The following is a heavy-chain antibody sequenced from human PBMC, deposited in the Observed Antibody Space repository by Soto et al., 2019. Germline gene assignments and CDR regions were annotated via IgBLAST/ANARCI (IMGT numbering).Heavy chain of an antibody. J-gene: IGHJ4*02. Sequence: PGGSLRLSCTASGFTFSGHAMHWVRQAPGKGLEWVAQIWYDGNNKHYTDSVKGRFTISRDNSENTLYLQMDSLSGEDAAVYYCAKDTYYHDSSGYYIFDFWGQGTLVTVSS. V-gene: IGHV3-30*02. CDR3: AKDTYYHDSSGYYIFDF. CDR2: IWYDGNNK. D-gene: IGHD3-22*01. CDR1: GFTFSGHA.